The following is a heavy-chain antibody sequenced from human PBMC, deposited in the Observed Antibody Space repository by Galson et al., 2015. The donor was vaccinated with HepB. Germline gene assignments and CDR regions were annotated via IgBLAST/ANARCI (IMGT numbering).Heavy chain of an antibody. V-gene: IGHV3-30*18. CDR1: GFIFSHHG. J-gene: IGHJ3*01. CDR2: IAYDGSNQ. D-gene: IGHD2/OR15-2a*01. Sequence: SLRLSCAASGFIFSHHGMHWVRQAPGKGLEWVAGIAYDGSNQYYGDSVKGRITISRDNSKNILYLRINSLRAEDTALYYCVQDGNIVALATGMLYGFQFWGRGTMVTVSS. CDR3: VQDGNIVALATGMLYGFQF.